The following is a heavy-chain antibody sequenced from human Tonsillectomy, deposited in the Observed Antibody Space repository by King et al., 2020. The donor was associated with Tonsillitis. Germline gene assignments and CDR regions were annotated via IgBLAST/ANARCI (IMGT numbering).Heavy chain of an antibody. J-gene: IGHJ4*02. Sequence: QLVQSGGGLVKPGGSLRLSCAASGFTFSSAWMTWVRQAPGKGLEWVGRIKSKTDGGTRDYAAPVKGRFTISRDDSKNTLYLQMNSLKTEDTAVYYCTTGLWLPDSSGYYDYSDYWGQGTLVTVSS. V-gene: IGHV3-15*01. CDR1: GFTFSSAW. D-gene: IGHD3-22*01. CDR2: IKSKTDGGTR. CDR3: TTGLWLPDSSGYYDYSDY.